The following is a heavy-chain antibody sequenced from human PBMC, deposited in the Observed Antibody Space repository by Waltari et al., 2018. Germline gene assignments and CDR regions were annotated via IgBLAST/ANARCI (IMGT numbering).Heavy chain of an antibody. CDR2: IYHTGST. CDR3: ASRAVAGNNFDY. CDR1: CGSISNNNW. J-gene: IGHJ4*02. Sequence: QVQLQESGPGLVKPLGTLSLTCAVSCGSISNNNWWSWVRQAPGKGLDWIWEIYHTGSTNYNPALKSRVTISVDKSRNHFSLNLTSVTVADTALYYCASRAVAGNNFDYWGQGRLVTVSS. D-gene: IGHD6-19*01. V-gene: IGHV4-4*02.